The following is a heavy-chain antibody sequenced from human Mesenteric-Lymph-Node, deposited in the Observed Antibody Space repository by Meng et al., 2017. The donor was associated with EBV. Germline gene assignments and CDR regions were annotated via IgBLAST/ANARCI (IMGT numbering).Heavy chain of an antibody. CDR2: VSGSSYYI. V-gene: IGHV3-21*01. Sequence: VELGEAGGGLVKPGGALRLACAASGFTFRSYIMNWVRQAPGKGLEWVSSVSGSSYYIYYADSVKGRFTISRDNAKNSLYLQMHSLRAEDTSLYYCARDFGTYIDFWGQGSLVTVSS. CDR3: ARDFGTYIDF. J-gene: IGHJ4*02. D-gene: IGHD3-16*01. CDR1: GFTFRSYI.